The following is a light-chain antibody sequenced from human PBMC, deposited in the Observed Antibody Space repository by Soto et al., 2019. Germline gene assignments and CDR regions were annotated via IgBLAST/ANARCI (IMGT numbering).Light chain of an antibody. J-gene: IGLJ3*02. CDR3: AAWDDSLSGPGV. Sequence: QSVLTQPPSASGTHGQRVTISCSGSSSNIGSNYVYWYQQLPGTAPKLLIYRNNPRPSGVPDRFSGSKSGTSASLAISGLRSEDEADYYCAAWDDSLSGPGVFGGGTKLTVL. CDR1: SSNIGSNY. V-gene: IGLV1-47*01. CDR2: RNN.